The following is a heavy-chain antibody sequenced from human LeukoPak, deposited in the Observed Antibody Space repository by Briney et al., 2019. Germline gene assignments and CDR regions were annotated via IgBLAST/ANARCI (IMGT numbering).Heavy chain of an antibody. CDR3: ARLYQQSKWKYYYYYMDV. V-gene: IGHV4-59*01. Sequence: SETLSLTCSVSGASFSTNYWSWIRQPPGRGLEWIGYVFASGSTNYNPSLKSRVTISVDTSTKQFSLRLSSVTAADTAVYYCARLYQQSKWKYYYYYMDVWGKGTAVTVSS. CDR2: VFASGST. J-gene: IGHJ6*03. CDR1: GASFSTNY. D-gene: IGHD1-1*01.